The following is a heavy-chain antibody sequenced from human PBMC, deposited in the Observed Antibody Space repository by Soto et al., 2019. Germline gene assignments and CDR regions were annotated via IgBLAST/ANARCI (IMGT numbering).Heavy chain of an antibody. CDR1: GFTFSSYS. CDR3: ARDRVVPAAHVGFWGPRYYGMDV. CDR2: ISSSSSYI. V-gene: IGHV3-21*01. Sequence: EVQLVESGGGLVKPGGSLRLSCAASGFTFSSYSMNWVRQAPGKGLEWVSSISSSSSYIYYADSVKGRFTISSDNAKNSLYLQMNSLRAEDTAVYYCARDRVVPAAHVGFWGPRYYGMDVWGQGTTVTVSS. D-gene: IGHD2-2*01. J-gene: IGHJ6*02.